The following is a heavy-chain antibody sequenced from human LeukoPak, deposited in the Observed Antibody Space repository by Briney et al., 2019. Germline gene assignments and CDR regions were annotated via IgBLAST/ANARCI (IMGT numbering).Heavy chain of an antibody. J-gene: IGHJ4*02. V-gene: IGHV4-39*01. CDR2: IYYSGST. CDR1: GGSISSSSYY. D-gene: IGHD3-22*01. CDR3: ARSYYDSSGYYGKFDY. Sequence: SETLSLTCTVSGGSISSSSYYWGWIRQPPGKGLEWIGSIYYSGSTYYNPSLKSRVTISVDTSKNQFSLKLSSVTAADTAVYYCARSYYDSSGYYGKFDYWGQGTMVTVSS.